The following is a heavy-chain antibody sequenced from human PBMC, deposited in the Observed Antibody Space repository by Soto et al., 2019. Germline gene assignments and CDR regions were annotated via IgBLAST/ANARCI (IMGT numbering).Heavy chain of an antibody. CDR3: ARDGDSTGFYTWYFDL. J-gene: IGHJ2*01. D-gene: IGHD3-22*01. Sequence: QVQLVESGGGVVQPGRSLRLSCAASGFTFSSYGIHWVRQAPGMGLEWVALISYDGSNKYYADSVKGRFTISRDNSENALYLQMNSLRAEDTAVYYCARDGDSTGFYTWYFDLWGRGTLVTVSS. CDR1: GFTFSSYG. CDR2: ISYDGSNK. V-gene: IGHV3-30-3*01.